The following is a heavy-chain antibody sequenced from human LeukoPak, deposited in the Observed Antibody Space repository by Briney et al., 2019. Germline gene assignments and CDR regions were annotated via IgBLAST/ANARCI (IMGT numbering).Heavy chain of an antibody. CDR1: GFTFSSYA. CDR3: AEDRRWLAYNWFDP. CDR2: ISGSGGST. D-gene: IGHD6-19*01. V-gene: IGHV3-23*01. J-gene: IGHJ5*02. Sequence: GGSLRLSCAASGFTFSSYAMSWVRQAPGKGLEWVSAISGSGGSTYHADSVKGRFTISRDNSKNTLYLQMNSLRAEDTAGYYCAEDRRWLAYNWFDPWGQGTLVNVSS.